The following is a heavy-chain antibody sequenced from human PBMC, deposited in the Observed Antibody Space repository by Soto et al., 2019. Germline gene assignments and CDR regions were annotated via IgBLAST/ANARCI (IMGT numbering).Heavy chain of an antibody. V-gene: IGHV1-69*13. CDR2: IIPIFGTA. J-gene: IGHJ4*02. D-gene: IGHD3-22*01. CDR1: GGTSSSCA. CDR3: GRGCFVGYYDY. Sequence: GSSVKVASKASGGTSSSCAIIWVRQAPGQELEWMGGIIPIFGTANYAQKFQGKVTITADESTSTAYMELSSLRSEGTAVYYCGRGCFVGYYDYWGQGTLVTVSS.